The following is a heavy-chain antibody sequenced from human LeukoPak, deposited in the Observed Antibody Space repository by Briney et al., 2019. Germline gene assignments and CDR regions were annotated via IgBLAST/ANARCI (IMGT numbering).Heavy chain of an antibody. CDR2: IYYSGST. CDR1: GGSISSYY. Sequence: SETLSLTCSVSGGSISSYYWSWIRHPPGEGLEWIGYIYYSGSTNYKPSLKSRVTISVDTSKNQFSRKLSSVTAADTAVYYCASATTSGIDYWGQGTLVTVSS. V-gene: IGHV4-59*01. D-gene: IGHD3-3*01. CDR3: ASATTSGIDY. J-gene: IGHJ4*02.